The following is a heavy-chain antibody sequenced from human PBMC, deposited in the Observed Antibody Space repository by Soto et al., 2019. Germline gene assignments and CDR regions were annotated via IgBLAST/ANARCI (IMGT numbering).Heavy chain of an antibody. D-gene: IGHD3-10*01. CDR3: ARDVRYYGSGSYSGFDY. Sequence: VASVKVSCKASGYTFTSYGISWVRQAPGQGLEWMGWISAYNGNTNYTQKLQGRVTMTTDTSTSTAYMELRSLRSDDTAVYYCARDVRYYGSGSYSGFDYWGQGTQVTVSS. V-gene: IGHV1-18*01. CDR2: ISAYNGNT. CDR1: GYTFTSYG. J-gene: IGHJ4*02.